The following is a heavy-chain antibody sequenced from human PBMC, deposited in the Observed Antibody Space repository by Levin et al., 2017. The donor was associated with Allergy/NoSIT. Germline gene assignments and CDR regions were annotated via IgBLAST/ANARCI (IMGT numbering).Heavy chain of an antibody. CDR1: GFTFSSYS. D-gene: IGHD3-10*01. V-gene: IGHV3-48*01. J-gene: IGHJ5*02. CDR3: ARARGAALTDL. Sequence: GGSLRLSCAASGFTFSSYSMNWVRQAPGKGLEWVSYISSSSSTIYYADSVKGRFTISRDNAKNSLYLQMNSLRAEDTAVYYCARARGAALTDLWGQGTLVTVSS. CDR2: ISSSSSTI.